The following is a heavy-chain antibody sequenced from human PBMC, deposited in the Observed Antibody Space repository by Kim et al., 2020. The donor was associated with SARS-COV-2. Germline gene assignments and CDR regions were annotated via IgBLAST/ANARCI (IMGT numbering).Heavy chain of an antibody. Sequence: ASVKVSCKASGYTFTSYAMNWVRQAPGQGLEWMGWINTNTGNPTYAQGFTGRFVFSLDTSVSMAYLQISSLKAEDTAVYYCAREGGIVVVPAAMGPAYWGQGTLVTVSS. J-gene: IGHJ4*02. CDR3: AREGGIVVVPAAMGPAY. CDR2: INTNTGNP. V-gene: IGHV7-4-1*04. D-gene: IGHD2-2*01. CDR1: GYTFTSYA.